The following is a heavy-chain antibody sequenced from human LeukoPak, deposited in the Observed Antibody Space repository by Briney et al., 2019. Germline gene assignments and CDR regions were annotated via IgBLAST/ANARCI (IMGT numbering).Heavy chain of an antibody. D-gene: IGHD3-3*01. CDR3: ARDRRGTIFGVVTERPYYYYYYYMDV. Sequence: ASVKVSCKASGGTFSSYAISWVRQAPGQGLEWMGRIIPIFGTANYAQKFQGRVTITTDESTSTAYMELSSLRSEDTAVYYCARDRRGTIFGVVTERPYYYYYYYMDVWGKGTTATVSS. V-gene: IGHV1-69*05. CDR2: IIPIFGTA. CDR1: GGTFSSYA. J-gene: IGHJ6*03.